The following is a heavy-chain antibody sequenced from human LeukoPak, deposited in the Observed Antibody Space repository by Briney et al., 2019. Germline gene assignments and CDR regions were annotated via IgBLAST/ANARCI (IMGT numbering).Heavy chain of an antibody. V-gene: IGHV3-30*03. CDR1: GFTFRNYW. D-gene: IGHD3-22*01. CDR2: ISYDGSNK. CDR3: ARSAYYYDSSGYYSRFDY. J-gene: IGHJ4*02. Sequence: GGSLRLSCAASGFTFRNYWMGWVRQAPGKGLEWVAVISYDGSNKYYADSVKGRFTISRDNSKNTLYLQMNSLRAEDTAVYYCARSAYYYDSSGYYSRFDYWGQGTLVTVSS.